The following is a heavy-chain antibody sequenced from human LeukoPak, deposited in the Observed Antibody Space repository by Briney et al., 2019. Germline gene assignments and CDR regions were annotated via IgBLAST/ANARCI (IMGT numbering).Heavy chain of an antibody. CDR2: INSDGSST. Sequence: PGGSLRLSCAASGFTFSSYWMHWVRQAPGKGLVWVSGINSDGSSTTYADSVKGRLTISRDNAKNTLYLQMNSPRAEDTAVYYCAREDYGSGSYDYWGQGTLVTVPS. J-gene: IGHJ4*02. D-gene: IGHD3-10*01. V-gene: IGHV3-74*01. CDR3: AREDYGSGSYDY. CDR1: GFTFSSYW.